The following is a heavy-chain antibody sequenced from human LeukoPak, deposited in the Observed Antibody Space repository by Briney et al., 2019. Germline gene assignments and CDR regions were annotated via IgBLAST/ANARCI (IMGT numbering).Heavy chain of an antibody. Sequence: GGSLRLSCAASGFTFSSYAMSWVRQAPGKGLEWVSAISGSGGSTYYADSVKGRFTISRDNYKNTLYLQMNSLRAEDTAVYYCARELGYCSGASCYFKYYGMDVWGQGTTVTVFS. J-gene: IGHJ6*02. CDR1: GFTFSSYA. D-gene: IGHD2-15*01. CDR2: ISGSGGST. V-gene: IGHV3-23*01. CDR3: ARELGYCSGASCYFKYYGMDV.